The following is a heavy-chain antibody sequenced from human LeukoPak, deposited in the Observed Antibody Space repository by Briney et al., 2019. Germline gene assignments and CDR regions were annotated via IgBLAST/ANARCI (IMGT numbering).Heavy chain of an antibody. CDR1: GGTFSSYA. D-gene: IGHD3-3*01. V-gene: IGHV1-69*05. CDR2: IIPIFGTA. J-gene: IGHJ4*02. Sequence: ASVKVSCRASGGTFSSYAISWVRQAPGQGLEWMGRIIPIFGTANYAQKFQGRVTITTDESTSTAYMELSSLRSEDTAVYYCATTRRRNYDFWSGYYGFPYYWGQGTLVTVSS. CDR3: ATTRRRNYDFWSGYYGFPYY.